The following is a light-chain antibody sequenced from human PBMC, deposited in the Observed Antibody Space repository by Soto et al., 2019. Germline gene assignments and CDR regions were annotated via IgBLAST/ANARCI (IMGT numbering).Light chain of an antibody. Sequence: QSVLTQPASVSGSPGQSITISCTGTSSDVGGYNYVSWYQQHPGKAPKLMIYDVSNRPSGVSNRFSGSKSGNTASLTISGLQAEDEADYSCSSSTSSRYVFGTGTKVTVL. CDR1: SSDVGGYNY. J-gene: IGLJ1*01. V-gene: IGLV2-14*01. CDR2: DVS. CDR3: SSSTSSRYV.